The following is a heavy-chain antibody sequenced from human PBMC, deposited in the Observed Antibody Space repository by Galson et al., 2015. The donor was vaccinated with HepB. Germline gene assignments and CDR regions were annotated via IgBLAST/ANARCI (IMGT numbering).Heavy chain of an antibody. Sequence: SLRLSCAASGFTFDDYAMHWVRQAPGKGLEWVSGISWNSGSIGYADSVKGRFTISRDNAKNSLYLQMNSLRAEDTALYYCAKDLEYSSSGYFDYWGQGTLVTVSS. CDR1: GFTFDDYA. CDR2: ISWNSGSI. V-gene: IGHV3-9*01. J-gene: IGHJ4*02. CDR3: AKDLEYSSSGYFDY. D-gene: IGHD6-6*01.